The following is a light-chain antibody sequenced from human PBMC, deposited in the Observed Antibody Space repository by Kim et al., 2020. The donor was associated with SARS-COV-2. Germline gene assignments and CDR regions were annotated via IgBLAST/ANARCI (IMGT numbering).Light chain of an antibody. CDR1: SSNIGRYT. J-gene: IGLJ2*01. Sequence: GQGVTISCSGSSSNIGRYTVSWYQQVPGTAPHFLIYCNSRRPSGVPDRFSGSSSGTAASLAISGLQSEDEADYYCASWDDSLHGPVFGGGTQLTVL. V-gene: IGLV1-44*01. CDR3: ASWDDSLHGPV. CDR2: CNS.